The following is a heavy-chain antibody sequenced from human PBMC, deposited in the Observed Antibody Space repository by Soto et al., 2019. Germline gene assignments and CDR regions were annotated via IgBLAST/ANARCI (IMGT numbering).Heavy chain of an antibody. Sequence: XSVKVSCKASGCTFTSYAMHWVRQAPGQRLEWMGWIXAGNGXTQYSQKFQGXXTIPRDTXXSTDYMELSRLRSEDTAVYYCARSIVVVTALDYWGQGTLVTVSS. D-gene: IGHD2-21*02. CDR1: GCTFTSYA. CDR2: IXAGNGXT. CDR3: ARSIVVVTALDY. V-gene: IGHV1-3*01. J-gene: IGHJ4*02.